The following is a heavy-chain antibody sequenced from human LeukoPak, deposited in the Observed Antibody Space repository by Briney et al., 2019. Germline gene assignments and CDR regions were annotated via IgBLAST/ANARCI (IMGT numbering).Heavy chain of an antibody. CDR3: ARNGHYSLDY. V-gene: IGHV4-4*02. J-gene: IGHJ4*02. Sequence: SETLSLTCAVSGGSISSRNWWSWVRQPPGKGLEWIGEIYHSGSTNYNPSLQSRVTISVDKSKNQFSLELTSVTAADTAVYYCARNGHYSLDYWGQGSLVTVSS. CDR1: GGSISSRNW. CDR2: IYHSGST. D-gene: IGHD2-21*01.